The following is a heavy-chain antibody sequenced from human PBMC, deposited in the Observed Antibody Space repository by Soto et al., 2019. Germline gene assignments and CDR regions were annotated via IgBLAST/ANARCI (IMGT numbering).Heavy chain of an antibody. J-gene: IGHJ4*02. V-gene: IGHV3-9*01. Sequence: GGSLRLSCAASGFTFDDYAMHWVRQAPGKGLEWASGISWNSGSIGYADSVKGRFTISRDNAKNSLYLQMNSLRAEDTALYYCAKDGARYGSKPFDYWGQGTLVTVSS. CDR2: ISWNSGSI. CDR3: AKDGARYGSKPFDY. CDR1: GFTFDDYA. D-gene: IGHD3-10*01.